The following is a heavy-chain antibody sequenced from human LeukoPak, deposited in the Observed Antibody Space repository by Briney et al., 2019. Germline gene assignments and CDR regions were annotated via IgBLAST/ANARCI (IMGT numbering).Heavy chain of an antibody. Sequence: GASVKVSCKASGYTFTSYGISWVRQAPGQGLEWMGWINPNSGGTNYAQKFQGRVTMTRDTSISTAYMELSRLRSDDTAVYYCARALGRYCSSTSCYGDAFDIWGQGTMVTVSS. CDR1: GYTFTSYG. D-gene: IGHD2-2*01. V-gene: IGHV1-2*02. J-gene: IGHJ3*02. CDR2: INPNSGGT. CDR3: ARALGRYCSSTSCYGDAFDI.